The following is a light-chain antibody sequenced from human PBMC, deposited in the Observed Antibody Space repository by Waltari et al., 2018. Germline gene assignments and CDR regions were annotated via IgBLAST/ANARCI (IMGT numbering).Light chain of an antibody. CDR1: HSVDIY. CDR2: DAS. Sequence: EVVLTQSPATVSLSPGERATLSCRASHSVDIYLAWYQQKPGQAPRLLIYDASNRDTGIPARFSGSGSGTDFTLTISSLEPEDFAIYYCQQRKYWPPLTFGGGTKVEIK. V-gene: IGKV3-11*01. CDR3: QQRKYWPPLT. J-gene: IGKJ4*01.